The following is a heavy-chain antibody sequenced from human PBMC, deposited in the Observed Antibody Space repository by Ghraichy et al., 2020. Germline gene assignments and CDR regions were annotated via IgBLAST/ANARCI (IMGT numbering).Heavy chain of an antibody. Sequence: GVLNISCAASGLTFSSSSFNWVRQAPGKGLEWVSYISSAGTTIYYADSVRGRFTISRDNAKNSLYLQMNSLRDDDTAVYYCANKHTGRDSRGEQLGSFDYWGQGTLVTVSS. V-gene: IGHV3-48*02. CDR1: GLTFSSSS. D-gene: IGHD1-26*01. CDR3: ANKHTGRDSRGEQLGSFDY. CDR2: ISSAGTTI. J-gene: IGHJ4*02.